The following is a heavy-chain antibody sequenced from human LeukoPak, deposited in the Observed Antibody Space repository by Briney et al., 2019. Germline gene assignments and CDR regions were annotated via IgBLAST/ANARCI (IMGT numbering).Heavy chain of an antibody. D-gene: IGHD4-17*01. CDR2: IYASGTT. J-gene: IGHJ4*02. Sequence: SETLSLTCTVSGRSINSYFWCWIRQAAGKGLDWIGRIYASGTTNYNPSLKSRLTMSLHTSKNKFSLRLSSVTAADTAVYYCAREENSTVTRALDYWGQGTLVTVSS. CDR3: AREENSTVTRALDY. CDR1: GRSINSYF. V-gene: IGHV4-4*07.